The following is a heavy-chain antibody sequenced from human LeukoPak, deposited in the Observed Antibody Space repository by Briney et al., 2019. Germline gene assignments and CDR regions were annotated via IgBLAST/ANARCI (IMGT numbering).Heavy chain of an antibody. D-gene: IGHD3-10*01. J-gene: IGHJ4*02. CDR1: GFTFSSYS. CDR3: ARISGSYYSTVDC. Sequence: TGGSLRLSCAASGFTFSSYSMNWVRQAPGKGLEWVAVFSYDGSNQYYADSVKGRFTVSRDKSGNTLYLQMNSLRAEDTAVYYCARISGSYYSTVDCWGQGTLVTVSS. V-gene: IGHV3-30*03. CDR2: FSYDGSNQ.